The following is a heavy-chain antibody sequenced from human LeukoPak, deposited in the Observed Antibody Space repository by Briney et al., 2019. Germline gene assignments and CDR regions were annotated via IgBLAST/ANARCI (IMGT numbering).Heavy chain of an antibody. J-gene: IGHJ4*02. D-gene: IGHD6-19*01. CDR1: GFTFSSYS. CDR3: ARAPGIAVAGTLVFAYYFDY. Sequence: GGSLRLSCAASGFTFSSYSMNWVRQAPGKGLEWVSSISSSSSYIYYADSVKGRFTISRDNAKNSLYLQMNSLRAGDTAVYYCARAPGIAVAGTLVFAYYFDYWGQGTLVTVSS. CDR2: ISSSSSYI. V-gene: IGHV3-21*01.